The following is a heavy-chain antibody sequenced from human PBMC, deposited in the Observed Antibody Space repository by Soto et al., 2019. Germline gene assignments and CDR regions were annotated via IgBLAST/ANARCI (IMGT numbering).Heavy chain of an antibody. CDR1: GFSLSTSGVG. CDR3: AYLPGSGGSFYWFSFSGIEV. CDR2: IYWDDDK. V-gene: IGHV2-5*02. J-gene: IGHJ6*02. Sequence: QITLKESGPTLVKPTQTLTLTCTFSGFSLSTSGVGVAWIRQPPGKALAWLALIYWDDDKRYRPSLESRLTITKDTSKHQVVLTMTNMDSVDTATYYCAYLPGSGGSFYWFSFSGIEVWGQGTTVTGSS. D-gene: IGHD2-15*01.